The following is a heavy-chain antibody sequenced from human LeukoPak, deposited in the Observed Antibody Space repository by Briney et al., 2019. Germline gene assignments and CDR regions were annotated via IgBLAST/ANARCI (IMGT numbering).Heavy chain of an antibody. Sequence: PGGSLRLSCAASGFTFSSYAMHWVRQAPGKGLEWVSSISSSSSYIYYADSVKGRFTISRDNARNSLYLQMNSLRAEDTAVYYCARGVATSWVDYWGQGTLVTVSS. J-gene: IGHJ4*02. V-gene: IGHV3-21*01. CDR3: ARGVATSWVDY. CDR1: GFTFSSYA. D-gene: IGHD5-12*01. CDR2: ISSSSSYI.